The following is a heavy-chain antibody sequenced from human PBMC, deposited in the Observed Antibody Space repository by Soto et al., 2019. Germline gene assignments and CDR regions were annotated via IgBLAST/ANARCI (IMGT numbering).Heavy chain of an antibody. CDR1: GFTFNSYG. D-gene: IGHD1-26*01. CDR3: ARTRSAWSDFHYYSLDV. J-gene: IGHJ6*02. V-gene: IGHV3-30*03. CDR2: ISYDSTKT. Sequence: QVQLVESGGGVVQPGRSLRLSCAASGFTFNSYGMHWVRQGPGNGLEGGAFISYDSTKTYYADSVKGRFTISRDNSNSALYVQMNSLTGEDTAVYYCARTRSAWSDFHYYSLDVWGQGTTVTVSS.